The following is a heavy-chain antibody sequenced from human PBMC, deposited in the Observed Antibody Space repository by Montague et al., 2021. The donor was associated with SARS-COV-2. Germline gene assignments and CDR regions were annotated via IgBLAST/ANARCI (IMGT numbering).Heavy chain of an antibody. Sequence: SLRLSCAASGFTVSSNHMSWVRQAPGKGLEWVSTISGSGGSTYYADSVKGRFTISRDNSKNTLYLQMTSLRAEDTAVYYCAKVYLVTVVTPIGFPVDWYFDLWSRGTLVTVSS. CDR2: ISGSGGST. CDR3: AKVYLVTVVTPIGFPVDWYFDL. D-gene: IGHD4-23*01. J-gene: IGHJ2*01. CDR1: GFTVSSNH. V-gene: IGHV3-23*01.